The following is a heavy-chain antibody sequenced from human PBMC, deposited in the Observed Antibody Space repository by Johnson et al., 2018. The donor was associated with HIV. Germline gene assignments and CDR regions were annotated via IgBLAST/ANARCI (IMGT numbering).Heavy chain of an antibody. CDR2: ISYDGSNK. J-gene: IGHJ3*02. V-gene: IGHV3-30*03. CDR1: GFTFSSYG. CDR3: ARGRARAFDI. D-gene: IGHD5-12*01. Sequence: QVQLVESGGGVVQPGRSLRLSCAASGFTFSSYGMHWVRQAPGKGLEWVAVISYDGSNKYYADSVKGRFTISRDNSKNTRYLQMHSLRAEDTAVYYCARGRARAFDIWGQGTMVTVSS.